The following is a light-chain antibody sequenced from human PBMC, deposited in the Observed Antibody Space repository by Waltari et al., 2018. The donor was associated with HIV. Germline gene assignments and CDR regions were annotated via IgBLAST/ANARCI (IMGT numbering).Light chain of an antibody. J-gene: IGLJ3*02. CDR2: DVS. CDR1: SSDIGAYDY. V-gene: IGLV2-14*03. Sequence: QSALTQPASVSGSPGQSITISCFGTSSDIGAYDYVSWYQQRPGQAPRVMIYDVSNRPSGVPVRFFGSKSGDSASLTISGLQAEDEAHYHCCAYSSDNTPVFGGGTRLTVL. CDR3: CAYSSDNTPV.